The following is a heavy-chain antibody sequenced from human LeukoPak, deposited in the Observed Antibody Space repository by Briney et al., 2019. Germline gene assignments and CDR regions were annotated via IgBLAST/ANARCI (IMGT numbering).Heavy chain of an antibody. CDR2: IYYSGST. CDR3: ARDLTAVATVAFDY. Sequence: SETLSLTCTVSGGSMSNHYWSWIRQSPGKGLEWIGYIYYSGSTNYNPSLQSRVSMSLDTSKNQFSLKLSSVTAADTAVYYCARDLTAVATVAFDYWGQGTLVTVSS. CDR1: GGSMSNHY. D-gene: IGHD4-23*01. J-gene: IGHJ4*02. V-gene: IGHV4-59*11.